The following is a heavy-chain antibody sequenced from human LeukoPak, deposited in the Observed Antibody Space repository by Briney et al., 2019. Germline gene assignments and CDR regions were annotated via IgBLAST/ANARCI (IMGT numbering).Heavy chain of an antibody. V-gene: IGHV3-9*01. CDR3: AKGGPDYYGSGSYSGFDI. J-gene: IGHJ3*02. CDR1: GLTFDDTV. Sequence: GGSLRLSRGASGLTFDDTVMHWARQPPGKGLEWVSGSWNGGSIGFADSVKGRFTMSRDNAKNSLYLQMNSLRAEDTALYYCAKGGPDYYGSGSYSGFDIWGQGTMVTVSS. D-gene: IGHD3-10*01. CDR2: SWNGGSI.